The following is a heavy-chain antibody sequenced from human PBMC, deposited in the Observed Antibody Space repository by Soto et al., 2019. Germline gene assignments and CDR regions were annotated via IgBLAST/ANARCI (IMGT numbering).Heavy chain of an antibody. Sequence: ASVKVSCKASGYTFTSYAMHWVRQAPGQRLEWMGWISAYNGNTNYAQKVQGRVTMTTDTFTSTAYMELRSLRSDDTAVYYCARDRIEGGYCSSTSCSPLTDAFDIWGQGTMVTVSS. CDR3: ARDRIEGGYCSSTSCSPLTDAFDI. J-gene: IGHJ3*02. CDR1: GYTFTSYA. CDR2: ISAYNGNT. D-gene: IGHD2-2*03. V-gene: IGHV1-18*01.